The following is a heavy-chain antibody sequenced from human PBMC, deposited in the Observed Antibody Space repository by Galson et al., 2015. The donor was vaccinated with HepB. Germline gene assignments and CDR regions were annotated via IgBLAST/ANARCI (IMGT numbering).Heavy chain of an antibody. CDR1: GFTFSTYA. Sequence: SLRLSCAASGFTFSTYAMNWVRQAPGKGLEWVSSITGSGTKTYYADSVKGRSSISRDKSKRKVYLQMTSLRGDDTALYYCVKGSGDYGYFDYWGQGILVTVSS. CDR3: VKGSGDYGYFDY. D-gene: IGHD3-16*01. CDR2: ITGSGTKT. V-gene: IGHV3-23*01. J-gene: IGHJ4*02.